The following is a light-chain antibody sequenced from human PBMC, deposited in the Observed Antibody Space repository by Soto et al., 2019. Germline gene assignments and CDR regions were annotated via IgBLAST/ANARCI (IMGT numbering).Light chain of an antibody. Sequence: DIVMTQSPGSLAVSLGERSTINCKSSQSVLYSSNNKNYLAWYQQKPGQPPKLLIYWASTRESGVPDRFSGSGSGTDFTLTIGSLQAEDVAVYYCQQYYSTPITFGQGTRLEIK. CDR2: WAS. CDR1: QSVLYSSNNKNY. CDR3: QQYYSTPIT. V-gene: IGKV4-1*01. J-gene: IGKJ5*01.